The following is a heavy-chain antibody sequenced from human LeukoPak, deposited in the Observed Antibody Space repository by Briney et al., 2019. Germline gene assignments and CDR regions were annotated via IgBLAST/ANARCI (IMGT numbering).Heavy chain of an antibody. D-gene: IGHD1-26*01. Sequence: GGSLRLSCCTSGFSFSLYWMSWVRQGPGKGLEWVANINQDGSEKYYVDSVKGRFTISRDNAKNSLYLQANSLRAEDTAVYYCARAGAPHTVDYWGQGTLVTVSS. V-gene: IGHV3-7*01. CDR1: GFSFSLYW. J-gene: IGHJ4*02. CDR2: INQDGSEK. CDR3: ARAGAPHTVDY.